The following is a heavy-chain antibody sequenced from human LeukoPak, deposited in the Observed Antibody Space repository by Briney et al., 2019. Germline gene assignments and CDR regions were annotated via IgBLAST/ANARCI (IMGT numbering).Heavy chain of an antibody. J-gene: IGHJ5*02. CDR3: ARTTAAGTGNWFDP. Sequence: GGSLRLSCAASGFTFSSYAMSWVRQAPGKGLEWVSSISDSGGSTYYADSVKGRFTISRDNSKHTLYLQMNSLRAEDTAVYYCARTTAAGTGNWFDPWGQGTPVTVSS. V-gene: IGHV3-23*01. D-gene: IGHD6-13*01. CDR2: ISDSGGST. CDR1: GFTFSSYA.